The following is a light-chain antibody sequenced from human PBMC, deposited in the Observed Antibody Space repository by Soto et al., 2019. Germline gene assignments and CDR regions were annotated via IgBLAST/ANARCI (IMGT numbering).Light chain of an antibody. Sequence: EIVLTQSPGTLCLSPGERATLSCRASQGVSSYLAWYQQKPGQAPRLLIYGASNRATGIPARFSGSGSGTDFTLTISSLEPEDFAVYYCQQRSNWPWTFGQGTKVDIK. V-gene: IGKV3D-11*01. J-gene: IGKJ1*01. CDR2: GAS. CDR3: QQRSNWPWT. CDR1: QGVSSY.